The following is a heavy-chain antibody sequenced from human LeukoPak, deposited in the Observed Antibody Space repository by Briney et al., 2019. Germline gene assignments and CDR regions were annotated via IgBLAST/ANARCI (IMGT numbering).Heavy chain of an antibody. V-gene: IGHV3-23*01. Sequence: GGSLRLSCAASGFTFSSYAMSWVRQAPGKGLEWVSAISGSGGSTYYADSVKGRFTISRDNSENTLYLQMNSLRAEDTAVYYCAKGLYYDSSGYYDYWGQGTLVTVSS. CDR3: AKGLYYDSSGYYDY. CDR1: GFTFSSYA. D-gene: IGHD3-22*01. CDR2: ISGSGGST. J-gene: IGHJ4*02.